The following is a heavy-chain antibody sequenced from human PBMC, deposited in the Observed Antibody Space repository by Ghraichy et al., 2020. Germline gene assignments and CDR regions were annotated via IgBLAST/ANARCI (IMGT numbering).Heavy chain of an antibody. CDR1: GFTFSDYW. J-gene: IGHJ4*02. CDR2: ADEGARIT. D-gene: IGHD6-19*01. CDR3: VRDLAGRGGY. Sequence: GESLNISCDASGFTFSDYWMHWVRQAPGKGLVWVSRADEGARITDYADSVRGRFTISRDNAKNTLYLHMNSLRVEDTAMYFCVRDLAGRGGYWGQGTLVTVS. V-gene: IGHV3-74*01.